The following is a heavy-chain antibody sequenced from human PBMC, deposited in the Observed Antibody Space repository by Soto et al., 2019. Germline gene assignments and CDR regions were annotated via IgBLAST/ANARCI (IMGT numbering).Heavy chain of an antibody. CDR2: ISSNSRTI. CDR1: GFTFNTFG. Sequence: PGGSLRLSCAGSGFTFNTFGINWIRQAPGKGLEWVSYISSNSRTIYYADSVQGRFTISRDNAQNSLYLQMNSLRSEDTAVYYCARVRSSTTSVYYYYMDLWGKGTTVTVSS. J-gene: IGHJ6*03. CDR3: ARVRSSTTSVYYYYMDL. V-gene: IGHV3-48*01. D-gene: IGHD2-2*01.